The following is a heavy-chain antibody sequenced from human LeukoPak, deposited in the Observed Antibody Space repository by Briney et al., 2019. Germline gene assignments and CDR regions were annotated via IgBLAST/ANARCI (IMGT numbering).Heavy chain of an antibody. CDR1: EFTFSSYS. CDR3: ARPQSSSGYYWPFDD. Sequence: GGSLRLSCAASEFTFSSYSMKWVRQAPGKGLGWVSYITNSGNSKSYADSVKGRFTISRDNTKNSLYLQMNGLRAEDTAVYYCARPQSSSGYYWPFDDWGQGTLVTVSS. V-gene: IGHV3-48*01. J-gene: IGHJ4*02. D-gene: IGHD3-22*01. CDR2: ITNSGNSK.